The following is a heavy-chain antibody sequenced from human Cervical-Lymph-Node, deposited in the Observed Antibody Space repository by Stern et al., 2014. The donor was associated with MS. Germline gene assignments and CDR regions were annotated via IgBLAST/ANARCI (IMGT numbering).Heavy chain of an antibody. J-gene: IGHJ5*02. D-gene: IGHD3-10*01. Sequence: QVQLVESGGDLVKPGGSLRLSCAASGFIFSGYYMSWIRHIPGKGLEWISYISGSGTTISYADSVKGRFTISRDNAKDLLYLQMNSLGAEDTALYYCARGAVSLWFGVALGGPFDPWGQGTLVTVSS. CDR3: ARGAVSLWFGVALGGPFDP. CDR1: GFIFSGYY. CDR2: ISGSGTTI. V-gene: IGHV3-11*01.